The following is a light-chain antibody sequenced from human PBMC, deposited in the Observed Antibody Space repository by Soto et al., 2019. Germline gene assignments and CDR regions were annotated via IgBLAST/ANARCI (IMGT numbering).Light chain of an antibody. CDR2: ATS. Sequence: DIQMTQSPSSLAASVGDRVTISCRASQGISNYLAWYQQKPGKAPKLLIYATSTLQSGVSSRFTGSGSGTDFTLTICSLQSEDVATYYCQKYNWPPFTFGPGTKVDI. CDR3: QKYNWPPFT. J-gene: IGKJ3*01. CDR1: QGISNY. V-gene: IGKV1-27*01.